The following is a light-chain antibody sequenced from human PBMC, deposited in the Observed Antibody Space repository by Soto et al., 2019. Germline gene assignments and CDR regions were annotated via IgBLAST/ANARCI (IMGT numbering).Light chain of an antibody. Sequence: DIQMTQSPSTLSASVGDRVTITCRASQSVSGWLAWYQQKPGKAPNLLIYDVSSLGGGVPSRFSGSGSGTEFTLTISSLQPGDFATYYCQQYKDLWTFGQGTKVDIK. V-gene: IGKV1-5*01. CDR2: DVS. CDR3: QQYKDLWT. J-gene: IGKJ1*01. CDR1: QSVSGW.